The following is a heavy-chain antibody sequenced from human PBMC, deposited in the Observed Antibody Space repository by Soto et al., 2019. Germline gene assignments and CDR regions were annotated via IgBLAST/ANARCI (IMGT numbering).Heavy chain of an antibody. CDR1: SGSISSSNG. J-gene: IGHJ4*02. V-gene: IGHV4-4*02. D-gene: IGHD2-15*01. CDR3: ARVVVGYCSGGSCRLFYFDY. CDR2: IYHSGST. Sequence: SETLSLTCAVSSGSISSSNGWGWVRQPPGKGLEWIGEIYHSGSTNYNPSLKSRVTISVDKSKNQFSLKLSSVTAADTAVYYCARVVVGYCSGGSCRLFYFDYWGQGTLVTVSS.